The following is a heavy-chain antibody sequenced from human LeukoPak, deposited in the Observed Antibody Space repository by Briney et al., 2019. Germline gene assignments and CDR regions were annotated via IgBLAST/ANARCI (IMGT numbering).Heavy chain of an antibody. V-gene: IGHV4-34*01. CDR1: GGSFSGYY. CDR3: ARPHYYDSSGYYGYYYFYMDV. CDR2: INDSGST. D-gene: IGHD3-22*01. J-gene: IGHJ6*03. Sequence: SETLSLTCAVDGGSFSGYYWSWIRQPSGKGLERIGEINDSGSTNYNPSLKSRVTISVDTSKNQFSLNLASVTAADTAVYYCARPHYYDSSGYYGYYYFYMDVWGKGTTVTVSS.